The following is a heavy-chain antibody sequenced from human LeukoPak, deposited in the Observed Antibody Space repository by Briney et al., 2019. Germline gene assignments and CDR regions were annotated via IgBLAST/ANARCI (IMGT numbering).Heavy chain of an antibody. D-gene: IGHD6-19*01. CDR1: GGSFSGYY. J-gene: IGHJ4*02. V-gene: IGHV4-34*01. CDR2: INHSGST. CDR3: ARATTMWLAKYYFDY. Sequence: SETLSLTCAVYGGSFSGYYWSWIRQPPGKGLEWIGEINHSGSTNYNPSLKSRVTISVDTSKNQFSLKLSSVTAADTAVYYCARATTMWLAKYYFDYWGQGTLVTVSS.